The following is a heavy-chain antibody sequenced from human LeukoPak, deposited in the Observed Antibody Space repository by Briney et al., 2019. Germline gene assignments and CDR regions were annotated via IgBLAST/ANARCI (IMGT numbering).Heavy chain of an antibody. J-gene: IGHJ3*02. CDR2: IYYSGST. Sequence: SETLSLTCAVSGGSISSGGYSWSWIRQHPGKGLEWIGYIYYSGSTYYNPSLKSRVTISVDTSKNQFSLKLSSVTAADTAVYYCARFNYGDYVWDAFDIWGQGTVVTVSS. CDR1: GGSISSGGYS. D-gene: IGHD4-17*01. CDR3: ARFNYGDYVWDAFDI. V-gene: IGHV4-31*11.